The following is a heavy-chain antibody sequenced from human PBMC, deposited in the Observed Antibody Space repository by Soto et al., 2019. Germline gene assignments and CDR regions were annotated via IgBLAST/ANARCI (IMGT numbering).Heavy chain of an antibody. V-gene: IGHV3-7*01. D-gene: IGHD4-17*01. CDR2: IKQDGSEK. CDR3: ASGDYELDY. Sequence: EVQLVESGGGLVQPGGSLRLPGAASGFTFISYWLSWARRAQGKGREWGANIKQDGSEKYYVDSVKGRFTISRDNAKNSLYLQMNSLRAEDTAVYYCASGDYELDYWGQGTLVTVSS. CDR1: GFTFISYW. J-gene: IGHJ4*02.